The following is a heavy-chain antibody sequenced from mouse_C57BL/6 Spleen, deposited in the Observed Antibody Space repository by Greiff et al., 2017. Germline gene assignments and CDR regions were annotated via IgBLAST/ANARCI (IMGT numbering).Heavy chain of an antibody. CDR1: GYTFTSYW. CDR3: ARSSNYFAY. CDR2: IYPSDSET. J-gene: IGHJ3*01. V-gene: IGHV1-61*01. Sequence: VQLQQPGAELVRPGSSVQLSCKASGYTFTSYWMDWVKQRPGQGLEWIGNIYPSDSETHYNPKFKDKATLTVDKSSSTAYMQLSSLTSDDSAVYYCARSSNYFAYWGPGTLVTVSA. D-gene: IGHD2-5*01.